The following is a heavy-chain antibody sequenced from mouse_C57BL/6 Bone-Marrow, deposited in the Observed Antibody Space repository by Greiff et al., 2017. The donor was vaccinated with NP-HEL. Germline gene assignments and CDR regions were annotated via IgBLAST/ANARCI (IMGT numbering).Heavy chain of an antibody. D-gene: IGHD2-10*01. J-gene: IGHJ4*01. CDR3: ARLLPHRPHAMDY. Sequence: QVQLQQPGAELVKPGASVKMSCKASGYTFTSYWITWVKQRPGQGLEWIGDIYPGSGSTNYNEKFKSKATLTVDTSSSTAYMQLSSLTSEGSAVYNSARLLPHRPHAMDYRGQETPVTLSS. CDR1: GYTFTSYW. V-gene: IGHV1-55*01. CDR2: IYPGSGST.